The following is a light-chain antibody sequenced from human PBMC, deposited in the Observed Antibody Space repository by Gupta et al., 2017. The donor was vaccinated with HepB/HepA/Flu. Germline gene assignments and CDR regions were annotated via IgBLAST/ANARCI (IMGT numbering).Light chain of an antibody. CDR2: GAS. V-gene: IGKV3-20*01. Sequence: NVLTQSPGTLSLSPGERVTLSCRASQTLNNNYLAWYQQKPGQAPRLLIYGASSRDTGISDRFSGSGSGTDFTLTISRREPEDFAMYYCQQYGSSPLYIFGQGTKLEIK. J-gene: IGKJ2*01. CDR3: QQYGSSPLYI. CDR1: QTLNNNY.